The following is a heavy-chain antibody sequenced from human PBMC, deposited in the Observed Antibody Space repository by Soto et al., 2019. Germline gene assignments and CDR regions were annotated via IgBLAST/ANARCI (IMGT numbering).Heavy chain of an antibody. Sequence: GGSLRLSCAASGLTFSTYAMSWVRQAPGKGLECVSGITGVGVSTLYADSVKGRFTISRDDSRSTFYLQMNGLRVEDTAIYYCAKDKSPDGIWDIDHWGQGTPVTVSS. D-gene: IGHD1-20*01. J-gene: IGHJ4*02. CDR2: ITGVGVST. CDR1: GLTFSTYA. CDR3: AKDKSPDGIWDIDH. V-gene: IGHV3-23*01.